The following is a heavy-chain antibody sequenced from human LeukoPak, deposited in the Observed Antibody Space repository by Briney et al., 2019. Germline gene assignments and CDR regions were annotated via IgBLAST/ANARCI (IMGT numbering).Heavy chain of an antibody. Sequence: ASVKVSCKASGYTFTSYGISWVRQAPGQGLEWMGWISAYNGNTNYAQKLQGRVTMTTDTSTSTAYMELRSLRSDDTAVYYCARIRDPHTLWFGELLPPPDYWGQGTLVTVSS. J-gene: IGHJ4*02. D-gene: IGHD3-10*01. CDR1: GYTFTSYG. CDR2: ISAYNGNT. V-gene: IGHV1-18*01. CDR3: ARIRDPHTLWFGELLPPPDY.